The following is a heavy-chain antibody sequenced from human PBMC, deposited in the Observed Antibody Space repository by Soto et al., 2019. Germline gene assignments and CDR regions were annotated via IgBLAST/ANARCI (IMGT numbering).Heavy chain of an antibody. CDR2: IYYSGST. J-gene: IGHJ3*02. CDR3: AGGGGRAQWLVGDDAFDI. D-gene: IGHD6-19*01. Sequence: SETLSLTCTVSGGSISSYYWSWIWQPPGTGLEWIGYIYYSGSTNYNPSLKSRVTISVDTSKNQFSLKLSSVTAADTAVYYCAGGGGRAQWLVGDDAFDIWGQGTMVTVS. V-gene: IGHV4-59*01. CDR1: GGSISSYY.